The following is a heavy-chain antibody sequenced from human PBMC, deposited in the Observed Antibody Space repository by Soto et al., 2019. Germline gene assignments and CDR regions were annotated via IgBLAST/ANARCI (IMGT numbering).Heavy chain of an antibody. CDR2: IIPILGIA. V-gene: IGHV1-69*02. CDR1: GGTFSSYT. CDR3: ARARGFYCSGGSCYSGYYSYYMDV. Sequence: QVQLVQSGAEVKKPGSSVKVSCKASGGTFSSYTISWVRQAPGQGLEWMGRIIPILGIANYAQKFQGRVTITADKSTSTASMELSRLRAEDAAVYYCARARGFYCSGGSCYSGYYSYYMDVWGKGPTVTVSS. D-gene: IGHD2-15*01. J-gene: IGHJ6*03.